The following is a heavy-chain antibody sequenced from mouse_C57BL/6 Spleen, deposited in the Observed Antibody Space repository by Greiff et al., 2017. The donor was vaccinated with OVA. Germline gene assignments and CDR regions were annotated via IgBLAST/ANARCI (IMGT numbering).Heavy chain of an antibody. J-gene: IGHJ1*03. CDR1: GYTFTSYT. V-gene: IGHV1-4*01. CDR2: INPSSGYT. CDR3: ARFVSYFDV. Sequence: QVQLKESGAELARPGASVKMSCKASGYTFTSYTMHWVKQRPGQGLEWIGYINPSSGYTKYNQKFKDKATLTADKSSSTAYMQLSSLTSEDSAVYYCARFVSYFDVWGTGTTVTVSS.